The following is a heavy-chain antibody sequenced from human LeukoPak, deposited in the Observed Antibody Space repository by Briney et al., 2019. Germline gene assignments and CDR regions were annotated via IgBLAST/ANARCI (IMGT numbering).Heavy chain of an antibody. V-gene: IGHV3-23*01. Sequence: GGSLRLSCAASGFTFSSYAMSWVRQAPGKGLEWVSAISGSGGSTYYADSVKGRFTISRDNSKNTLYLQMNSLRAEDTAVYYCAKAKAMLVVARPRDWGQGTLVTVSS. J-gene: IGHJ4*02. CDR2: ISGSGGST. CDR3: AKAKAMLVVARPRD. D-gene: IGHD3-22*01. CDR1: GFTFSSYA.